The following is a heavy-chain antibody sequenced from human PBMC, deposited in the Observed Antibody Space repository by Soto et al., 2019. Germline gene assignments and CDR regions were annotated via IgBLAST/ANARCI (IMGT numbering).Heavy chain of an antibody. CDR1: GFTFSSYD. Sequence: GGSLRLSCAASGFTFSSYDMHWVRQATGKGLEWVSAIGTAGDTYYPGSVKGRFTISRENAKNSLYLQMNSLRAGDTAVYYCARSYDFWSGPGDYGMDVWGQGTTVTVSS. D-gene: IGHD3-3*01. CDR2: IGTAGDT. CDR3: ARSYDFWSGPGDYGMDV. J-gene: IGHJ6*02. V-gene: IGHV3-13*01.